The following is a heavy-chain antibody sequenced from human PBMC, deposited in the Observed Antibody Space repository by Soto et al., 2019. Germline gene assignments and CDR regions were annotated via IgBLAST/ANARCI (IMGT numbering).Heavy chain of an antibody. D-gene: IGHD3-10*01. J-gene: IGHJ4*02. CDR3: ASITMVRGVPY. Sequence: SETLSLTCTVSGGSISRYYWSWIRQPPVKGLEWIGYIYYSGSTNYNPSLKSRVTISVDTSKNQFSLKLSSVTAADTAVYYCASITMVRGVPYWGQGTLVTVSS. V-gene: IGHV4-59*01. CDR1: GGSISRYY. CDR2: IYYSGST.